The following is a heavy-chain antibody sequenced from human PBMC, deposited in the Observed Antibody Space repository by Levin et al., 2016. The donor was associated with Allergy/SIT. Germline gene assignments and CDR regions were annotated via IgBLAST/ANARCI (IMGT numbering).Heavy chain of an antibody. CDR2: IKSKTDGGTT. CDR1: GFTFSNAW. J-gene: IGHJ4*02. Sequence: GESLKISCAASGFTFSNAWMSWVRQAPGKGLEWVGRIKSKTDGGTTDYAAPVKGRFTISRDDSKNTLYLQMNSLKTEDTAVYYCTTGSSYYDSSGYYYDFDYWGQGTLVTVSS. CDR3: TTGSSYYDSSGYYYDFDY. D-gene: IGHD3-22*01. V-gene: IGHV3-15*01.